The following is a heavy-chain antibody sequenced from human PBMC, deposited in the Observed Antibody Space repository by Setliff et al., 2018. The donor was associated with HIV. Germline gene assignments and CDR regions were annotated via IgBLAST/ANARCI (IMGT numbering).Heavy chain of an antibody. CDR2: IYQTGSI. V-gene: IGHV4-59*08. D-gene: IGHD3-22*01. CDR1: GGSIGSYC. CDR3: ARQAWHSGRNGYFVDY. J-gene: IGHJ4*02. Sequence: ASETLSLTCTVSGGSIGSYCWSWIRQPPGKGLEWIGTIYQTGSIYYNPSLQNRVTLLLDMSKNQFSLKLSSATAADTAVYYCARQAWHSGRNGYFVDYWGQGMLVTVSS.